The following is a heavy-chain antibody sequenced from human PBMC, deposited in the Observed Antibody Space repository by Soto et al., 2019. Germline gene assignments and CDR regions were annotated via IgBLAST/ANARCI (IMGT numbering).Heavy chain of an antibody. D-gene: IGHD3-22*01. CDR1: GDSIRSYY. Sequence: ETLSLTCTVSGDSIRSYYWSWIRQPPGKGLEWIGYIYDSGSTNYNPSLKSRVTISVDTSKSQFSLKLSSVTAADTAVYYCARDRAYYESSGLYFDYWGQGTLVTVSS. J-gene: IGHJ4*02. CDR2: IYDSGST. CDR3: ARDRAYYESSGLYFDY. V-gene: IGHV4-59*01.